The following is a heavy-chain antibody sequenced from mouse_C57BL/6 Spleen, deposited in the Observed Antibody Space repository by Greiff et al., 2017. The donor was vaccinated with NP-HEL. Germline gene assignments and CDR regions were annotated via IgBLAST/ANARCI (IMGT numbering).Heavy chain of an antibody. CDR1: GYAFSSYW. J-gene: IGHJ3*01. V-gene: IGHV1-80*01. Sequence: PQSGAELVKPGASVKISCKASGYAFSSYWMNWVKQRPGKGLEWIGQIYPGDGDTNYNGKFKGKATLTADKSSSPAYMQLSSLTSEDSAVYVCARSPFKNPAFAYWGQRTLVTVSA. CDR2: IYPGDGDT. CDR3: ARSPFKNPAFAY.